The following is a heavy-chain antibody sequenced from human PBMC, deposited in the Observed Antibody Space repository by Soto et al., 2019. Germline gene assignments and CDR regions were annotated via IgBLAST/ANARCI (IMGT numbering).Heavy chain of an antibody. CDR2: IYYSGST. V-gene: IGHV4-39*01. D-gene: IGHD4-17*01. J-gene: IGHJ5*02. CDR3: ARPQGTMTTVTANWFDP. CDR1: GGSISSSSYY. Sequence: QLQLQESGPGLVKPSETLSLTCTVSGGSISSSSYYWGWIRQPPGKGLEWIGSIYYSGSTYYNPSLRSRVTISVDTSKNQLSLKLRSVTAADTAVYYCARPQGTMTTVTANWFDPWGQGTLVTVSS.